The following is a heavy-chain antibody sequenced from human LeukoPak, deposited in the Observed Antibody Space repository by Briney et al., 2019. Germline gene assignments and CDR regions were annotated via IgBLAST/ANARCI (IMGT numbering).Heavy chain of an antibody. V-gene: IGHV4-4*07. CDR3: ARDCSGGSCYTTGRYYYYGMDV. J-gene: IGHJ6*02. D-gene: IGHD2-15*01. CDR2: IYTSGST. CDR1: GGSISSYY. Sequence: SETLPLTCTVSGGSISSYYWSWIRQPAGKGLEWIGRIYTSGSTNYNPSLKSRVTMSVDTSKNQFSLKLSSVTAADTAVYYCARDCSGGSCYTTGRYYYYGMDVWGQGTTVTVSS.